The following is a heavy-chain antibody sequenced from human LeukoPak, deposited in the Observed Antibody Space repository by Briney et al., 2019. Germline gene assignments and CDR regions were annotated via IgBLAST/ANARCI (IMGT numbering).Heavy chain of an antibody. CDR2: ISYDGSNK. CDR1: GFTFSSCA. J-gene: IGHJ6*03. D-gene: IGHD5-18*01. Sequence: PGGSLRLSCAASGFTFSSCAMHWVRRAPGKGQEWVAVISYDGSNKYYADSVKGRFTISRDNSKNTLYLQMNSLRAEDTAVYYCAKGGYSNGRYYYMDVWGEGTTVTVSS. CDR3: AKGGYSNGRYYYMDV. V-gene: IGHV3-30*04.